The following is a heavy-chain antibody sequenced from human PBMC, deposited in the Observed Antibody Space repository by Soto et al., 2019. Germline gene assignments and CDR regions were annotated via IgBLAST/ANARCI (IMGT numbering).Heavy chain of an antibody. J-gene: IGHJ3*02. V-gene: IGHV4-39*01. Sequence: PSETLSLTCTVSGGSISSSSYYWGWIRQPPGKGLEWIGSICHSGGTYYNPSLKSRVTISVDTSKNQFTLKLSSVTAADTALYYCARVERGTATTVVDAFDIWGPGTMVTVS. CDR3: ARVERGTATTVVDAFDI. CDR1: GGSISSSSYY. CDR2: ICHSGGT. D-gene: IGHD1-1*01.